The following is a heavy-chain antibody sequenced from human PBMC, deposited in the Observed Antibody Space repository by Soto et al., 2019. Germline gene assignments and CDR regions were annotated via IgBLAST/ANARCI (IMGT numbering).Heavy chain of an antibody. CDR2: ISSSSSYI. Sequence: GGSLRLSCAASEFTFSSYSMNWVRQAPGKGLEWVSSISSSSSYIYYADSVKGRFTISRDNAKNSLYLQMNSLRAEDTAVYYCARAATSYYYGMDVWGQGTTVTVSS. J-gene: IGHJ6*02. CDR3: ARAATSYYYGMDV. V-gene: IGHV3-21*01. D-gene: IGHD1-26*01. CDR1: EFTFSSYS.